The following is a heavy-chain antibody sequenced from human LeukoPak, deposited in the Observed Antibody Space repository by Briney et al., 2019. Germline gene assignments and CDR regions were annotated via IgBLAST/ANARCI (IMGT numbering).Heavy chain of an antibody. CDR2: INHSGST. CDR3: ARSYAMIVVVTHAFDI. J-gene: IGHJ3*02. V-gene: IGHV4-34*01. CDR1: GGSFSGYY. D-gene: IGHD3-22*01. Sequence: SETLSLTCAVYGGSFSGYYWSWIRQPPGKGLEWIGEINHSGSTNYNPSLKSRVTISVDTSKNQFSLKLSSATAADTAVYYCARSYAMIVVVTHAFDIWGQGTMVTVSS.